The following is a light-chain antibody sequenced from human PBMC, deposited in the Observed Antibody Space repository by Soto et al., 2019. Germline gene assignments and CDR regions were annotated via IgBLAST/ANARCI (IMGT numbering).Light chain of an antibody. J-gene: IGKJ1*01. CDR3: QQSYSFPWT. CDR1: QTISTY. CDR2: DAS. V-gene: IGKV1-39*01. Sequence: DIQMTQSPSSLSASVGDIVTITCRASQTISTYLNWYQQKPGKAPRLVMFDASSLQSGVPSRFSGSGSGTEFTLNISSLQPEDFASYYCQQSYSFPWTFGQGPNV.